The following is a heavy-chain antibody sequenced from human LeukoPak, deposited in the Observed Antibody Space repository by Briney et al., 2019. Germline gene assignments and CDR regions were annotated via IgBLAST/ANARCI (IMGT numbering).Heavy chain of an antibody. Sequence: SETLSLTCAVSGYSISSDYYCGWIRQPPGKGLEWIGSIYHSGSTYYNPSLKSRVTISVDTSKNQFSLKLSSVTAADTAVYYCASHGDYGYYYYYMDVWGKGTTVTVSS. CDR1: GYSISSDYY. D-gene: IGHD4-17*01. J-gene: IGHJ6*03. V-gene: IGHV4-38-2*01. CDR2: IYHSGST. CDR3: ASHGDYGYYYYYMDV.